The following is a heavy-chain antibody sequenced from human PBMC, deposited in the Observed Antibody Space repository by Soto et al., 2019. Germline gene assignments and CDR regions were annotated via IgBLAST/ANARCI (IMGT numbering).Heavy chain of an antibody. V-gene: IGHV3-21*01. J-gene: IGHJ3*02. CDR2: ISSSSSYI. CDR3: ASSLRGANAFDI. Sequence: LRLSCAASGFTFSSYSMNWVRQAPGKGLEWVSSISSSSSYIYYADSVKGRFTISRDNAKNSLYLQMNSLRAEDTAVYYCASSLRGANAFDIWGQGTMVTVSS. CDR1: GFTFSSYS. D-gene: IGHD3-10*01.